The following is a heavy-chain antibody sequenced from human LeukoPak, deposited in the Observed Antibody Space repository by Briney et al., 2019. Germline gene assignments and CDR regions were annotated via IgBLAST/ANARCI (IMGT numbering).Heavy chain of an antibody. J-gene: IGHJ4*02. CDR1: GGSISSSSYY. D-gene: IGHD1-26*01. CDR2: IYYSGST. Sequence: PSETLSLTCTVSGGSISSSSYYWGWVRQPPGKGLEWIGSIYYSGSTYYNPSLKSRVTISVDTSKNQFALKLSSVTAADTAVYYCARDSGSYSTAYWGQGTLVTVSS. V-gene: IGHV4-39*06. CDR3: ARDSGSYSTAY.